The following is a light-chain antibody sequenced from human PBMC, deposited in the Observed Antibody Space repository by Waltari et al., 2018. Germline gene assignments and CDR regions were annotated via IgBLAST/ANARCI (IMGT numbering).Light chain of an antibody. Sequence: SSELTQSPSVSVSPGQPVNITCSGDMLGDKYASWYQQTPGQSPVLVIYQDDERPSGIPERFSGSNSGDTATLTISGAQTMDEADYYCQAWDSNSVLFGGGTYVAVL. CDR2: QDD. CDR1: MLGDKY. J-gene: IGLJ3*02. CDR3: QAWDSNSVL. V-gene: IGLV3-1*01.